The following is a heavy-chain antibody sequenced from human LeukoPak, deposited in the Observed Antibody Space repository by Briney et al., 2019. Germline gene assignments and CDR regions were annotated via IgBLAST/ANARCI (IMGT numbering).Heavy chain of an antibody. Sequence: GGSLRLSCAASGFTFSSYAMHWVRQAPGKGLEWVAVISYDGSNKYCADSVKGRFTISRDNSKNTLYLQMNSLRAEDTAVYYCARDLSNSFDYWGQGTLVTVSS. V-gene: IGHV3-30-3*01. CDR2: ISYDGSNK. J-gene: IGHJ4*02. CDR3: ARDLSNSFDY. CDR1: GFTFSSYA. D-gene: IGHD1-7*01.